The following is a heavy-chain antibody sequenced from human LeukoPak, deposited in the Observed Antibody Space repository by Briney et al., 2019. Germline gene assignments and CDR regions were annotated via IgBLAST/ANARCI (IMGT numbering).Heavy chain of an antibody. CDR3: ARDLGCFGGSCYSPH. CDR2: ISYDGSNK. V-gene: IGHV3-30*03. CDR1: GFTFSSYG. J-gene: IGHJ4*02. D-gene: IGHD2-21*01. Sequence: GRSLRLSCAASGFTFSSYGMHWVRQAPGKGLEWVAVISYDGSNKYYADSVKGRFTTSRDNSKNTLYLQMNSLRAEDTAVYYCARDLGCFGGSCYSPHWGQGTLVTVSS.